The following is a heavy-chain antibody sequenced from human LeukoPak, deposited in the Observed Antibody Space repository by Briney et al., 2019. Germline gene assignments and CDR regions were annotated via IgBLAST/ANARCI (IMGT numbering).Heavy chain of an antibody. V-gene: IGHV3-23*01. J-gene: IGHJ6*03. CDR3: ARDVVPYYYYYMDV. CDR1: GFTFSSYA. D-gene: IGHD2-21*01. CDR2: ISGSGGST. Sequence: SGGSLRLSCAASGFTFSSYAMSWVRQAPGKGLEWVSGISGSGGSTYYADSVTGRFTISRENSKNTLYLQMISLRTEDTAVYYCARDVVPYYYYYMDVWGKGTTVTVSS.